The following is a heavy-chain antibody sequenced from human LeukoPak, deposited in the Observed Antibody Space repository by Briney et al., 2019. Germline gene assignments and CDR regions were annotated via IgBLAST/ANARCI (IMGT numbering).Heavy chain of an antibody. D-gene: IGHD3-22*01. J-gene: IGHJ4*02. V-gene: IGHV3-7*04. CDR2: IKQDESGK. Sequence: GGSLRLSCGASGFTFSSYWMSWVRQAPGKGLEWVANIKQDESGKYYVDSVKGRSTISRDNAKSSLYLQMNSLRAEDTAVYYCARLGSGYTFDNWGQGTLVTVFS. CDR1: GFTFSSYW. CDR3: ARLGSGYTFDN.